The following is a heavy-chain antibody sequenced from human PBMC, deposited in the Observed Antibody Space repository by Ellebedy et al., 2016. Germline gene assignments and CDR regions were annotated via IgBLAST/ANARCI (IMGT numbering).Heavy chain of an antibody. Sequence: SETLSLTXAVYGGSFSGYYWTWIRQPPGKGLEWIGEINHRGSTNYNPSPKSRVTISVETSKNQFSLKLSSVTAADTAVYYCARGHDPVAVTPGALALFSRMGSHWFDPWGQGTLVSVSS. D-gene: IGHD2-2*01. J-gene: IGHJ5*02. V-gene: IGHV4-34*01. CDR1: GGSFSGYY. CDR3: ARGHDPVAVTPGALALFSRMGSHWFDP. CDR2: INHRGST.